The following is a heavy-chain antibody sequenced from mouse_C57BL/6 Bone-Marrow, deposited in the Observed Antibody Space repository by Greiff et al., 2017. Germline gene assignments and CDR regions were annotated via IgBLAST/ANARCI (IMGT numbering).Heavy chain of an antibody. D-gene: IGHD2-10*02. Sequence: EVKLVESGGGLVQPGGSLKLSCAASGFTFSDYGMAWVRQAPRKGPEWVAFISNLAYSIYYADTVTGRFTIARENAKNTLYLEMSSLRSEDTAMYYCARGWRYGNFFFDYWGQGTTLTVSS. CDR1: GFTFSDYG. V-gene: IGHV5-15*01. J-gene: IGHJ2*01. CDR2: ISNLAYSI. CDR3: ARGWRYGNFFFDY.